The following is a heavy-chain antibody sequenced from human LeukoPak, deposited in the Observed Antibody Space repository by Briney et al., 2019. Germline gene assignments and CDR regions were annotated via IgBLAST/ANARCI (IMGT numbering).Heavy chain of an antibody. CDR2: ISGSGGST. J-gene: IGHJ3*02. CDR3: AKGGSGSYYGAFDI. D-gene: IGHD1-26*01. CDR1: GFTFSSYA. Sequence: QPGGSLRLSCAASGFTFSSYAMSWVPQAPGKRLEWVSAISGSGGSTYYADSVKGRFTISRDNSKNTLYLQMNSLRAEDTAVYYCAKGGSGSYYGAFDIWGQGTMVTVSS. V-gene: IGHV3-23*01.